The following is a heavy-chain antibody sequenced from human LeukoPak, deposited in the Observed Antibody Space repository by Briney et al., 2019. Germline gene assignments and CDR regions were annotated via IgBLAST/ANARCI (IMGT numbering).Heavy chain of an antibody. Sequence: GGSLGLPCAASGFTFSISAMTWVRKAPGKALEWVALKYYSGSNAYYADSERGRFTIPRDSSKSMLYLQMDSLRAEDTAIYYCARDIELSTWGQGTMVSV. V-gene: IGHV3-23*01. D-gene: IGHD1-7*01. J-gene: IGHJ3*01. CDR2: KYYSGSNA. CDR3: ARDIELST. CDR1: GFTFSISA.